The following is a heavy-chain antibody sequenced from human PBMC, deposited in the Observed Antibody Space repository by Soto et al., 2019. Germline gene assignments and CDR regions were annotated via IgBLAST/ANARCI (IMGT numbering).Heavy chain of an antibody. Sequence: SQTLSLTCAVSGGSISSGGYSWSWIRQPRVTGPGWIGYIYHSGSTYYNPYLKSRATISVDRSKNQFSLKLRSVIAADTAVHYCAGRSITIVGVVADYYYGMDVWGQGTTVTLSS. D-gene: IGHD3-3*01. CDR1: GGSISSGGYS. V-gene: IGHV4-30-2*01. J-gene: IGHJ6*02. CDR3: AGRSITIVGVVADYYYGMDV. CDR2: IYHSGST.